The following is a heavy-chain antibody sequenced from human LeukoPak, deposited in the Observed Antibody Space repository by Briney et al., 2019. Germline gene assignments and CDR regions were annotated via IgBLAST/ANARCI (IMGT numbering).Heavy chain of an antibody. J-gene: IGHJ4*02. D-gene: IGHD3-22*01. CDR1: GFTFSSYW. CDR2: IKQDGSEK. V-gene: IGHV3-7*01. CDR3: GRDPYYDALDY. Sequence: GGSLRLSCAASGFTFSSYWMSWVRQAPGKGLEWVANIKQDGSEKYYVDSVKGRFTISRDNTKNLLFLQMNNVRAEDTAVYYCGRDPYYDALDYWGRGTLVTVSS.